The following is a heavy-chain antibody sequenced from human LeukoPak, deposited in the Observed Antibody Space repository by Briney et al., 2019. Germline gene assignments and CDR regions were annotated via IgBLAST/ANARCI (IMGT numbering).Heavy chain of an antibody. CDR3: ARASPIAAIDY. V-gene: IGHV4-31*03. CDR1: GGSISSGGYY. J-gene: IGHJ4*02. Sequence: SETLSLTCTVSGGSISSGGYYWSWIRQHPGKGLEWIGYIYYSGSTYYNPSLKSRVTISVDTPKNQFSLKLSSVTAADTAVYYCARASPIAAIDYWGQGTLVTVSS. D-gene: IGHD6-13*01. CDR2: IYYSGST.